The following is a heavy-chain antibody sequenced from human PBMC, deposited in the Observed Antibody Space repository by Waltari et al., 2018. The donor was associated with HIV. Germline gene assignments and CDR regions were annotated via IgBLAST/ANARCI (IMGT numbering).Heavy chain of an antibody. D-gene: IGHD3-16*01. J-gene: IGHJ4*02. CDR3: ARGNWAPTATCECDFDY. CDR2: INLPTFGI. CDR1: GDIFITYH. V-gene: IGHV1-2*02. Sequence: QVQLVKSGPGVKAPAASVSLSCKSSGDIFITYHIPWVRQAPAQGLELMGCINLPTFGINDALRAQDRVTRSVDTASNTTYVRVRAVSFDDTSLDECARGNWAPTATCECDFDYWGRGTLVTVSS.